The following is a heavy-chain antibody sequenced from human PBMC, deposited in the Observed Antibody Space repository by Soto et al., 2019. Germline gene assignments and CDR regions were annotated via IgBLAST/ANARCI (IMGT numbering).Heavy chain of an antibody. Sequence: QVQLQEAGPGLVRPSETLSLTCTVSGASISSYYWSWLRQPPGKGLEWIGYIYYSGSTNYNPSLKSRVTISLDTSKKPFSLKLSSMTAADTAVYYCASRPTSGSSSPFDYWGQGTLVTVSS. CDR1: GASISSYY. CDR2: IYYSGST. V-gene: IGHV4-59*08. J-gene: IGHJ4*02. D-gene: IGHD6-6*01. CDR3: ASRPTSGSSSPFDY.